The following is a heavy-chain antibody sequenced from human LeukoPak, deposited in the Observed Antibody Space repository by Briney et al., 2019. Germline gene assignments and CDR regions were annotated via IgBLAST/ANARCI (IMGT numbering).Heavy chain of an antibody. CDR3: AKGRSEVVLAAMNY. V-gene: IGHV3-23*01. Sequence: GGSLRLSCAASGFTFNNYATTWVRQAPGRGLEWVSGISGSGDSTYYADSVKGRFTISRENSKDTLYLQMNTLGAEDTAIYYCAKGRSEVVLAAMNYWGQGTLVTVSS. CDR2: ISGSGDST. J-gene: IGHJ4*02. D-gene: IGHD2-15*01. CDR1: GFTFNNYA.